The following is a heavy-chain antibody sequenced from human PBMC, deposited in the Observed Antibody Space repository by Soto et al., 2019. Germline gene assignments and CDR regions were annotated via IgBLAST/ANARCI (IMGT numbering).Heavy chain of an antibody. CDR3: ARVPYP. CDR2: IYHSGST. Sequence: SETLSLTCAVSGGSINSGGYSWSWIRQPPGKGLEWIGYIYHSGSTYYNPSLKSRVTISVGRSKNQFSLKLSSVTASDTSVYYCARVPYPWGQGTLVTVPS. CDR1: GGSINSGGYS. J-gene: IGHJ5*02. V-gene: IGHV4-30-2*01.